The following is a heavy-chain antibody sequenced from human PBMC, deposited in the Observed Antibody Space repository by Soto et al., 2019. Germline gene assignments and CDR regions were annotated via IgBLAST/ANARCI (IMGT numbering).Heavy chain of an antibody. CDR1: GYTLTRYY. J-gene: IGHJ4*02. V-gene: IGHV1-2*04. D-gene: IGHD3-10*01. Sequence: GGSVEVSCKASGYTLTRYYMHWVGQPPGQGLEWMGWINPNSGGTNYAQKFQGWVTMTRDTSISTAYMELSRLRSDDTAVYYCARDARGDEAPMDYWGQGTLVTVS. CDR2: INPNSGGT. CDR3: ARDARGDEAPMDY.